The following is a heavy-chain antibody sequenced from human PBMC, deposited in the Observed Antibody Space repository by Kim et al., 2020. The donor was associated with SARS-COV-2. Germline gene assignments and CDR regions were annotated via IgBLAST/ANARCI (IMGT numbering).Heavy chain of an antibody. Sequence: ADAVKGRLTSARDNSKNTLYLKMNSLGAEDTAVYYCAKGRARIAAAASLYWGQGTLVTVSS. J-gene: IGHJ4*02. D-gene: IGHD6-13*01. V-gene: IGHV3-23*01. CDR3: AKGRARIAAAASLY.